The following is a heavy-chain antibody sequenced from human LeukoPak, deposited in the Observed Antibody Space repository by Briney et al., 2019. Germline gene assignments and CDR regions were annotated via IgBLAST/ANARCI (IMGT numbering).Heavy chain of an antibody. CDR2: ISSSSSYI. J-gene: IGHJ4*02. Sequence: GGSLRLSCAASGFTFSSYSMNWVRQAPGKGLVWVSSISSSSSYIYYADSVKGRFTISRDNAKNSLYLQMNSLRAEDTAVYYCARAYDILTGYSSNSHFDYWGQGTLVTVSS. CDR1: GFTFSSYS. V-gene: IGHV3-21*01. CDR3: ARAYDILTGYSSNSHFDY. D-gene: IGHD3-9*01.